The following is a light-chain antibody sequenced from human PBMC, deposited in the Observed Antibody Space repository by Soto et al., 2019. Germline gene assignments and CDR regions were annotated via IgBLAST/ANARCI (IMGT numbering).Light chain of an antibody. CDR3: QQYSNWPLT. Sequence: ERVMTQSPATLSVSPWERDTLYCRASQSVSNYLAWYQQKLGQAPRLLIYAASSRATGIPARFSGSGSGTDFTLTISSLEPEDFAVYYCQQYSNWPLTFGGGTKVDI. CDR1: QSVSNY. J-gene: IGKJ4*01. CDR2: AAS. V-gene: IGKV3-11*01.